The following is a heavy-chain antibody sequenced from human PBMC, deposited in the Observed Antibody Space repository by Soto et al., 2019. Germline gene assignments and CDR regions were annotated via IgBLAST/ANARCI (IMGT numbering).Heavy chain of an antibody. Sequence: QVQRVQSGAEVKKPGAPVKVSCKASGYTFPSYGISWVRQAPGQGLEWMGWISAYNGTPNYAQKRQGRVTMTTETATSTAYMEQRRLRSDDTAVYYDARGEGVVVAATYGYWGQGTLVTVSS. D-gene: IGHD2-15*01. J-gene: IGHJ4*02. CDR3: ARGEGVVVAATYGY. CDR2: ISAYNGTP. V-gene: IGHV1-18*01. CDR1: GYTFPSYG.